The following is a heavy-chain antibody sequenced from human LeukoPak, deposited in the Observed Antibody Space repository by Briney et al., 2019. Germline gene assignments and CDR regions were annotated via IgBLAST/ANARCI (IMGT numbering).Heavy chain of an antibody. V-gene: IGHV3-33*01. CDR2: IWYDGSNK. D-gene: IGHD1-14*01. Sequence: GGSLRLSCAASGFTFSSYGMHWVRQAPGKGLEWVAVIWYDGSNKYYADSVKGRFTISRDNSKNTLHLQMNSLRAEDTAVYYCARDFTLGRITYYFDYWGQGTLVTVSS. CDR3: ARDFTLGRITYYFDY. J-gene: IGHJ4*02. CDR1: GFTFSSYG.